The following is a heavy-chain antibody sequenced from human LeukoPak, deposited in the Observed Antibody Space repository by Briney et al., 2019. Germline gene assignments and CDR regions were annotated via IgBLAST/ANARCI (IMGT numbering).Heavy chain of an antibody. CDR3: ARDSTTVVTPRGGYFDY. Sequence: GGSLRLSCAASGFTFSSYAMHWVRQAPGKGLEYVSAISSNGGSTYYANSVKGRFTISRDNSKNTLYLQMGSLRAEDMAVYYCARDSTTVVTPRGGYFDYWGQGTLVTVSS. CDR2: ISSNGGST. J-gene: IGHJ4*02. V-gene: IGHV3-64*01. D-gene: IGHD4-23*01. CDR1: GFTFSSYA.